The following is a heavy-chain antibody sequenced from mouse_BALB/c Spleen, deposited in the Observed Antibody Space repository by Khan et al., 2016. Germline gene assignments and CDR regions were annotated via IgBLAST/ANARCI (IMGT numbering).Heavy chain of an antibody. J-gene: IGHJ2*01. Sequence: QVQLQQSGAELVRPGTSVKVSCKASGYAFTNYLIEWVKQRPGQGLEWIGVINPGSGGTNYNEKFKGKATLTADKSSSTAYMQLSSLTSDDSAVYFCARSGYRYDLDYWGQGTTLTVSS. V-gene: IGHV1-54*01. CDR2: INPGSGGT. D-gene: IGHD2-14*01. CDR3: ARSGYRYDLDY. CDR1: GYAFTNYL.